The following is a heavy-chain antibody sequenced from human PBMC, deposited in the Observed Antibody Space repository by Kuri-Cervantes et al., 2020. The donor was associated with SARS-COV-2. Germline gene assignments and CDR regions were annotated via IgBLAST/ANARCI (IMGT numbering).Heavy chain of an antibody. J-gene: IGHJ4*02. Sequence: SVKVSWKASGGTFSSYAISWVRQAPGQGLEWMGRIIPILGTANYAQKFQGRVTITADKSTSTAYMELSSLRSEDTAVYYCASYRDFWSGTAGIDYWGQGTLVTVSS. D-gene: IGHD3-3*01. CDR3: ASYRDFWSGTAGIDY. CDR2: IIPILGTA. CDR1: GGTFSSYA. V-gene: IGHV1-69*04.